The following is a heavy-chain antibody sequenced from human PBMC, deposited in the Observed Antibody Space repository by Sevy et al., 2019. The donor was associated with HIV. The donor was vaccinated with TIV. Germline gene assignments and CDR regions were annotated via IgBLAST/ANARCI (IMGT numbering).Heavy chain of an antibody. CDR1: GGSYSGYY. D-gene: IGHD6-6*01. V-gene: IGHV4-34*01. J-gene: IGHJ5*02. CDR2: INHSGST. CDR3: ARVFRQRGFDP. Sequence: SETLSLTCAVYGGSYSGYYWSWIRQPPGKGLEWIGEINHSGSTNYNPSLKSRVTISVDTSKNQFSLKLSSVTAADTAVYYCARVFRQRGFDPWGQGTLVTVSS.